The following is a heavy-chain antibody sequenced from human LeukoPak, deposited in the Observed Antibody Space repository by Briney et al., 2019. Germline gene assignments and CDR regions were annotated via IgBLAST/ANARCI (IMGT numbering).Heavy chain of an antibody. CDR2: IYSGGST. J-gene: IGHJ4*02. Sequence: GGSLRLSCAASGFTVSSNYMSWVRQAPGKGLEWVSVIYSGGSTYYADSVKGRFTISRDNSKNTLYLQMNSLRAEDTAVYYCASTHPITMVRGVSGYWGQGTLVTVTS. CDR1: GFTVSSNY. V-gene: IGHV3-66*01. CDR3: ASTHPITMVRGVSGY. D-gene: IGHD3-10*01.